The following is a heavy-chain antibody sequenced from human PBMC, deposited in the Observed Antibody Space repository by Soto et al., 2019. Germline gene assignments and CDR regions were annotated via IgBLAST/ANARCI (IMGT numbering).Heavy chain of an antibody. CDR3: AREYASRLGGSGNGFDY. CDR1: GASVSSGSNY. J-gene: IGHJ4*02. CDR2: IYYRGST. Sequence: QVQLQESGPGLMKPSETLSLTCTVSGASVSSGSNYWSWIRQPPGKGLEWIGYIYYRGSTSYNPPRKIRVTIEADTSKNQFSLKLSSVTAADTAVYYCAREYASRLGGSGNGFDYWGQGTLVTVSS. V-gene: IGHV4-61*01. D-gene: IGHD1-26*01.